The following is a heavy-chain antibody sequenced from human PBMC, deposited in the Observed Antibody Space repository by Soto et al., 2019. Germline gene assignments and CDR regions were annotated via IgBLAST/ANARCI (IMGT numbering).Heavy chain of an antibody. D-gene: IGHD2-2*03. Sequence: GGSMRLCSNWCGFRFSVHAMTWVRQAPGKGLEWVGFIRNTPCGGTTDYAVSVRGRFTISRDDSESIAYLQMNSLKTEDSGVYYCSRGSFGYYGPWGPGTLVTVSS. CDR2: IRNTPCGGTT. V-gene: IGHV3-49*04. CDR3: SRGSFGYYGP. J-gene: IGHJ5*02. CDR1: GFRFSVHA.